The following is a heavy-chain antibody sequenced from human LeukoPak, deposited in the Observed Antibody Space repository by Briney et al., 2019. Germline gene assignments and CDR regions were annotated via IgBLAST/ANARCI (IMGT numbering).Heavy chain of an antibody. D-gene: IGHD6-6*01. CDR1: GYTFTSYG. V-gene: IGHV1-18*01. J-gene: IGHJ4*02. CDR3: ARDLREYSSSSADY. Sequence: ASVKVSCKASGYTFTSYGISWLRQAPGQGLEWMGWISAYNGNTNYAQKLQGRVTMTTDTSTSTAYMELRSLRSDDTAVYYCARDLREYSSSSADYWGQGTLVTVSS. CDR2: ISAYNGNT.